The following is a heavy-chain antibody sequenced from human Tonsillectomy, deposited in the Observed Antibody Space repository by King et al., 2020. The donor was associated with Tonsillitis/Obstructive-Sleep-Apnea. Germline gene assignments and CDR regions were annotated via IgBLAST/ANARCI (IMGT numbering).Heavy chain of an antibody. CDR3: ARAYYDILTGYLDDAFHI. D-gene: IGHD3-9*01. CDR1: GGSISSYY. Sequence: MQLQASGPGLVKPSATLSLTCTVSGGSISSYYWSWIRQPPGKGLEWIGYIYYSGSTNYKPSLKSRVTISEDTSKNQFSLKLSSVTAADTAVYYCARAYYDILTGYLDDAFHIWGQGTMVTVSS. J-gene: IGHJ3*02. CDR2: IYYSGST. V-gene: IGHV4-59*08.